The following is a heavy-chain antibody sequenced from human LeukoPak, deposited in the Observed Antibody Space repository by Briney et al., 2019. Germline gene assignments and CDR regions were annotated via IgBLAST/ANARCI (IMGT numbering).Heavy chain of an antibody. CDR3: ARYKVQQLGAWFDP. J-gene: IGHJ5*02. CDR2: IYYSGST. D-gene: IGHD6-13*01. Sequence: PSETLSLTCTVSGGSISSYYWSWIRQPPGEGLEWIGYIYYSGSTNYNPSLKSRVTISVDTSKNQFSLKLSSVTAADTAVYYCARYKVQQLGAWFDPWGQGTLVTVSS. V-gene: IGHV4-59*08. CDR1: GGSISSYY.